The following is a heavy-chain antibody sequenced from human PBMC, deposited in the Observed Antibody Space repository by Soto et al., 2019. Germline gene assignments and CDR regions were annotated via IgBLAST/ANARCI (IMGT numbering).Heavy chain of an antibody. J-gene: IGHJ5*02. D-gene: IGHD4-17*01. Sequence: PSATLCLSCTVSCGSIRGYSWIWLRQHGAGLDWIGRIYTTGTTNQNPSLKSRVTMSVDTSKNQFSLKLSSGTAADTAVYDCAREIGLRWLQNWFDPWGQGTLVTVS. CDR1: CGSIRGYS. CDR3: AREIGLRWLQNWFDP. V-gene: IGHV4-4*07. CDR2: IYTTGTT.